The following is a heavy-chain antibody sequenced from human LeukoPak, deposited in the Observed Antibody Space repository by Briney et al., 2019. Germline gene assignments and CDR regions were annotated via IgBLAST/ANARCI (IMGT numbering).Heavy chain of an antibody. CDR2: ISSSSTYI. CDR3: ARDRYSSDVQYYFDY. J-gene: IGHJ4*02. V-gene: IGHV3-21*01. Sequence: GGSLRLSCAASGFSSSSYSMNWVRQAPGKGLEWVSFISSSSTYIYYADSLKGRFTISRDNAKNSLYLQMNSLRAEDTAVYYCARDRYSSDVQYYFDYWGQGTLVTVSS. CDR1: GFSSSSYS. D-gene: IGHD6-19*01.